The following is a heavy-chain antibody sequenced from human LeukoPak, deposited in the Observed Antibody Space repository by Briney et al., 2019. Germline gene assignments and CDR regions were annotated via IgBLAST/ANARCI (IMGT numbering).Heavy chain of an antibody. CDR1: GFTFSDYA. D-gene: IGHD4-23*01. CDR2: IHQHGSKE. Sequence: GGSLRLSCAASGFTFSDYAMAWVSQAPGKGLEWVANIHQHGSKENYVDSVKGRFTISRDNAKNSLFLQMDSLRAEDTAIYYCARPTSTGVRCGGFDVWGQGIKVSVSS. CDR3: ARPTSTGVRCGGFDV. V-gene: IGHV3-7*01. J-gene: IGHJ3*01.